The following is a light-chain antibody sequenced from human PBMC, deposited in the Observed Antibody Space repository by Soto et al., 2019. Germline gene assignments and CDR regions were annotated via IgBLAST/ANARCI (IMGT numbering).Light chain of an antibody. CDR2: GAS. CDR3: QQYGSSPIT. J-gene: IGKJ5*01. Sequence: EIVMTRSPATLSLSPGEGGGPSFRASQSVSSNLAWYQQRPGQAPRLLIYGASTRATGIPARFSGSGSGTDFTLTISRLEPEDFALYHCQQYGSSPITFGQGTRLEIK. CDR1: QSVSSN. V-gene: IGKV3-20*01.